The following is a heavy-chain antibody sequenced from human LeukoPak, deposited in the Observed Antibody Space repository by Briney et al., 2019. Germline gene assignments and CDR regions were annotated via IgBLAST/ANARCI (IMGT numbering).Heavy chain of an antibody. D-gene: IGHD7-27*01. CDR2: IYTSGST. CDR1: GGSISSGSYY. V-gene: IGHV4-61*02. CDR3: ATVGTLTGDLDY. Sequence: SETLSLTCTVSGGSISSGSYYWSWIRQPAGKGLEWIGRIYTSGSTNHNPSLKSRVTISVDTSKNQFSLKLSSVTAADTAVYYCATVGTLTGDLDYWGQGTLVTVSS. J-gene: IGHJ4*02.